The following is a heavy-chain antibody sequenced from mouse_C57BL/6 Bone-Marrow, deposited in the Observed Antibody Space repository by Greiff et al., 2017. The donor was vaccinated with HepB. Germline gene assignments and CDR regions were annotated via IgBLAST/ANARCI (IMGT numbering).Heavy chain of an antibody. CDR3: ARAGDGYAYFDY. Sequence: EVKLMESGPGLVKPSQTVFLTCTVTGISITTGNYRWSWIRQFPGNKLEWIGYIYYSGTITYNPSLTSRTTITSDTPKNQFFLEMNSLTAEDTATYYCARAGDGYAYFDYWGQGTTLTVSS. V-gene: IGHV3-5*01. CDR2: IYYSGTI. D-gene: IGHD2-2*01. J-gene: IGHJ2*01. CDR1: GISITTGNYR.